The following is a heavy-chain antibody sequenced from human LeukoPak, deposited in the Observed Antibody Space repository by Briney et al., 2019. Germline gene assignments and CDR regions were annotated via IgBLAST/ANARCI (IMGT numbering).Heavy chain of an antibody. CDR2: IDHSGST. Sequence: PSETLSLTCAVYGGSFSGYYWGWIRQPPGKGLEWIGEIDHSGSTNYNPSLKSRVTISVDTSKNQFSLKLSSVIAADTAVYYCARTAEGYCSSASCFGFSYSYYMDVWGKGTTVTISS. CDR1: GGSFSGYY. D-gene: IGHD2-2*01. J-gene: IGHJ6*03. V-gene: IGHV4-34*01. CDR3: ARTAEGYCSSASCFGFSYSYYMDV.